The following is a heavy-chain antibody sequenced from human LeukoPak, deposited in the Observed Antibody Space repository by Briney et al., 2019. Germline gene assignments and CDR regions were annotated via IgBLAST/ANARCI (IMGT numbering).Heavy chain of an antibody. J-gene: IGHJ4*02. D-gene: IGHD6-19*01. CDR2: ISGSGGST. Sequence: GGSLRLSCAASGFTFSSYAMSWVRQAPGKGLEWVSAISGSGGSTYYADSVKGRFTISRDNSKNTLYLQMNSLRAETTAVYYCANFVIAVASFAYWGQGPLATASS. V-gene: IGHV3-23*01. CDR1: GFTFSSYA. CDR3: ANFVIAVASFAY.